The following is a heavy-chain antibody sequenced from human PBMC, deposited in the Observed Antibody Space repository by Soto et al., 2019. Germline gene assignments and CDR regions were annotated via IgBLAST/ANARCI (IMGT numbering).Heavy chain of an antibody. CDR1: GFTVSSNY. Sequence: PGGSLRLSCSASGFTVSSNYMSGVRQAPGKGLEWVSVIYSGGSTYYADSVKGRFTISRDNSKNTLYLQMNSLRAEDTAVYYCAKEAVAHSYYYALDVWGQGTTVTVSS. V-gene: IGHV3-53*01. CDR3: AKEAVAHSYYYALDV. CDR2: IYSGGST. J-gene: IGHJ6*02. D-gene: IGHD6-19*01.